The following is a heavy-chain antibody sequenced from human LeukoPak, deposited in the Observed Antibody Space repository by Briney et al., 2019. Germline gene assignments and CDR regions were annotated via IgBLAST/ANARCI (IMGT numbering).Heavy chain of an antibody. Sequence: GGSLRLSCAASGFTFSDYYMSWIRQAPGRGLEWVSYISSSSSYTNYADSVKGRFTISRDNAKNSLYLQMNSLRAEDTAVYYCARDQVAAAGWFDPWGQGTLVTVSS. D-gene: IGHD6-13*01. CDR3: ARDQVAAAGWFDP. CDR1: GFTFSDYY. CDR2: ISSSSSYT. V-gene: IGHV3-11*05. J-gene: IGHJ5*02.